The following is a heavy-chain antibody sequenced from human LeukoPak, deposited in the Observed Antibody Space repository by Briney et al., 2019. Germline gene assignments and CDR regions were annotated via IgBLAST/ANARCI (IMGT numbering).Heavy chain of an antibody. V-gene: IGHV1-69*05. CDR1: GGTFSSYA. CDR2: VIPIFGTA. D-gene: IGHD2-2*02. CDR3: ARAGYCSSTSCYTIGDYYYYMDV. J-gene: IGHJ6*03. Sequence: GASVKVSCKASGGTFSSYAITWVRQAPGQGLEWMGGVIPIFGTANYAQKFQGRVTITTDESTSTAYMELSSLRSEDTAVYYCARAGYCSSTSCYTIGDYYYYMDVWGKGTTVTVSS.